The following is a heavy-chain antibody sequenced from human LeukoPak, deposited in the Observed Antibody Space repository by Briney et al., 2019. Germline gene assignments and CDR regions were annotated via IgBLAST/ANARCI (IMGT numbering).Heavy chain of an antibody. D-gene: IGHD6-6*01. CDR2: IYTSGST. CDR3: ARAQYSSSSLYPFDY. CDR1: GGSISSGSYY. Sequence: SETLSLTCTVSGGSISSGSYYWSWIRQPAGKGLEWIGRIYTSGSTNYNPSLKSRVTISVDTSKNQFSLKLSSVTAADTAVYYCARAQYSSSSLYPFDYWGQGTLVTVSS. J-gene: IGHJ4*02. V-gene: IGHV4-61*02.